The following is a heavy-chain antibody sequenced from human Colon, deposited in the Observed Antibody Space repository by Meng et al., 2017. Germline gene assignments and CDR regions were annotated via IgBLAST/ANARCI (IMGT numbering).Heavy chain of an antibody. CDR1: GYTFTSYA. J-gene: IGHJ4*02. CDR3: ARRSNDASGYRLDF. Sequence: QVQLVQSGAEVKKPGASVKVSCKASGYTFTSYAMHWVRQAPGQRLEWMGAIIPIFGSATSAQKFQGRLTITADESTTTAYMELSSLRSDDTAMYYCARRSNDASGYRLDFWGQGTLVTVSS. D-gene: IGHD3-22*01. V-gene: IGHV1-69*13. CDR2: IIPIFGSA.